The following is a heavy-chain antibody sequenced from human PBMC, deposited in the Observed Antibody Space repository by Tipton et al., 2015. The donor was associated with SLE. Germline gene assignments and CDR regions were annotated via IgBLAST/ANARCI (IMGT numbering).Heavy chain of an antibody. V-gene: IGHV1-18*01. CDR3: ARDSPYSGSFRYYYYYGLDV. CDR1: GYTFTSYG. CDR2: ISAYTGNT. Sequence: QSGAEVKKPGAPVKVSCKASGYTFTSYGISWVRQAPGQGLEWMGWISAYTGNTNYAQKLQGRVTMTTDTSTTTAYMELRSLRSDDTAVYYCARDSPYSGSFRYYYYYGLDVWGQGTTVTVSS. J-gene: IGHJ6*02. D-gene: IGHD1-26*01.